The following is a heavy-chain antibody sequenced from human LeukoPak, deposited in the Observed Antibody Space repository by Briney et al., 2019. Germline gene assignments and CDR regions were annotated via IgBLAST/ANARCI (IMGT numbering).Heavy chain of an antibody. D-gene: IGHD4-17*01. CDR1: GFIFRNYA. CDR2: IRNFGET. V-gene: IGHV3-23*01. Sequence: GASQRLFCAASGFIFRNYAMAWARQAPGKGLEWLSSIRNFGETHYADSVRGRFIISRDNSQNTLYLQMNSLRAEDSALYYCANIPPFDYGDYAIRLDWGQGTLVTVSS. CDR3: ANIPPFDYGDYAIRLD. J-gene: IGHJ4*02.